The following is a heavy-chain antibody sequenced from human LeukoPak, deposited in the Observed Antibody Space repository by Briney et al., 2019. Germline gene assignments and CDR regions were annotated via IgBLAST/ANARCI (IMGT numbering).Heavy chain of an antibody. CDR1: GFTFSGYG. CDR2: IWSGGTNK. D-gene: IGHD3-22*01. CDR3: ARTHYDGGGYYKFDS. Sequence: GTSLRLSCAASGFTFSGYGIHWVRQAPGKGLEWVAIIWSGGTNKYYADSVKGRSTISRDNSKNTLYLQMDSLRAEDTALYYCARTHYDGGGYYKFDSWGQGTLVTVSS. V-gene: IGHV3-33*01. J-gene: IGHJ4*02.